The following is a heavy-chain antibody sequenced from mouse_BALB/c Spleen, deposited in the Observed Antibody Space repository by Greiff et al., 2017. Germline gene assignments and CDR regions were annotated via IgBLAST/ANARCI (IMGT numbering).Heavy chain of an antibody. CDR1: GFPFSSYG. Sequence: EVTLVESGGGLVQPGGSLKLSCAASGFPFSSYGMSWVRQTPDKRLELVATSNSNGGSTYYPDSVKGRFTISRDNAKNTLYLQMSSLKSEDTAMYYCARDDDYDDAWFAYWGQGTLVTVSA. CDR2: SNSNGGST. J-gene: IGHJ3*01. V-gene: IGHV5-6-3*01. D-gene: IGHD2-4*01. CDR3: ARDDDYDDAWFAY.